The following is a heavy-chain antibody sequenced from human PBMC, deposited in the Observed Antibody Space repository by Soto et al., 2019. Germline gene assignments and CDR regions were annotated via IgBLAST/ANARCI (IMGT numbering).Heavy chain of an antibody. CDR2: ISGSGGST. D-gene: IGHD3-10*01. J-gene: IGHJ6*02. CDR3: AKAEGSGSYGYYGMDV. V-gene: IGHV3-23*01. Sequence: PGGSLRLSCAASGFTFSSYAMSWVRQAPGKGLEWVSAISGSGGSTYYADSVKGRFTIPRDNSKNTLYLQMNSLRAEDTALYYCAKAEGSGSYGYYGMDVWGQGTTVTVSS. CDR1: GFTFSSYA.